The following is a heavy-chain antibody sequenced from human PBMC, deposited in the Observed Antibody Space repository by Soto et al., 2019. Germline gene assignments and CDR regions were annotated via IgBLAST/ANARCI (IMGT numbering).Heavy chain of an antibody. CDR3: ARDENPSPFLVGATDY. V-gene: IGHV3-30*04. CDR1: GFTFSSYA. J-gene: IGHJ4*02. D-gene: IGHD1-26*01. CDR2: ISYDGSNK. Sequence: GGSLRLSCAASGFTFSSYAMHWVCQAPGKGLEWVAVISYDGSNKYYADSVKGRFTISRDNSKNTLYLQMNSLRAEDTAVYYCARDENPSPFLVGATDYWGQGTLVTVSS.